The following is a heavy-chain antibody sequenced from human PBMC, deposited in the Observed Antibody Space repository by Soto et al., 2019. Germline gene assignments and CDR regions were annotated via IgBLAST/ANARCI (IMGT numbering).Heavy chain of an antibody. V-gene: IGHV5-51*01. D-gene: IGHD3-16*01. CDR2: IYPGDSDT. J-gene: IGHJ4*02. Sequence: GESLKISCKGSGYSFTSYWIGWVRQMPGKGLEWMGIIYPGDSDTRYSPSFQGQVTISADKSISTAYLQWSSLKASDTAMYYCARLDGVENYDYIWGSAYFDYWGQGTLVTVSS. CDR1: GYSFTSYW. CDR3: ARLDGVENYDYIWGSAYFDY.